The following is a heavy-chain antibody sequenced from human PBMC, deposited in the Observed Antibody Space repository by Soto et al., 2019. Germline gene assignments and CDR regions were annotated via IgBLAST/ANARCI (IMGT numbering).Heavy chain of an antibody. J-gene: IGHJ4*02. D-gene: IGHD2-15*01. CDR2: IYPGDSDT. V-gene: IGHV5-51*01. CDR1: GYSFITNW. Sequence: GESLKISCQGSGYSFITNWIGWVRQMPGRGLEWMGVIYPGDSDTRYSPSFQGQVTISADKSISTAFLQWNSLKASDTAMYYCARQAVGCSGGSCFPDFWGQGTLVTVSS. CDR3: ARQAVGCSGGSCFPDF.